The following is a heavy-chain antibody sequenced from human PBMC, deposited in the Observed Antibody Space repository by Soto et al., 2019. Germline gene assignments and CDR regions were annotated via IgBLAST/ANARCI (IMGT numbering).Heavy chain of an antibody. CDR1: GGSFSGYY. V-gene: IGHV4-34*01. D-gene: IGHD3-10*01. J-gene: IGHJ4*02. CDR3: ARAGPRRYYGSGSYFDY. CDR2: INHSGST. Sequence: QVQLQQWGAGLLKPSETLSLTCAVYGGSFSGYYWSWIRQHPGKGLEWIGEINHSGSTNYNPSLKSRVTISVDTSKNQFSLKLSSVTAADTAVYYCARAGPRRYYGSGSYFDYWGQGTLVTVSS.